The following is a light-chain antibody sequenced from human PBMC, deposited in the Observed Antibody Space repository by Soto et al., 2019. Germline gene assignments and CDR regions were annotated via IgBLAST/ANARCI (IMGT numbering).Light chain of an antibody. V-gene: IGKV3-20*01. CDR2: RGS. J-gene: IGKJ1*01. CDR3: QDYGTSAPWT. CDR1: QNIRGNE. Sequence: LTQSPGTLSLCPGERATLSCRASQNIRGNELAWYQQKPGQAPRLLIYRGSSRATGIPDRFSGRGSGTDFTLTISRLEPEDFAVYYCQDYGTSAPWTFGQGTTVEIK.